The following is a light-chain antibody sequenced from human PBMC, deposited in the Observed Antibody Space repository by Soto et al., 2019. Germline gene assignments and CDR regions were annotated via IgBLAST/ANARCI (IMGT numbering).Light chain of an antibody. J-gene: IGKJ4*01. Sequence: EIVLTQSPGTLSLSPGERATLSCRASQSVSSSYLAWYQQKPGQAPRLLIYGASSRATGIPDRFSGSGSGTDFTLTISRLEPEVFSVYYCQPYGSSSRVTFGGGTKLDIK. CDR2: GAS. CDR1: QSVSSSY. CDR3: QPYGSSSRVT. V-gene: IGKV3-20*01.